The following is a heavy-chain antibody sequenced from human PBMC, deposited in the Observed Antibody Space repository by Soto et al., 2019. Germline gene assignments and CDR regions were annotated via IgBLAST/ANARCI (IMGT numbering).Heavy chain of an antibody. CDR3: ARDVPLTIDTFGFDY. D-gene: IGHD3-16*01. V-gene: IGHV1-18*01. J-gene: IGHJ4*02. CDR1: GYTFTSYG. CDR2: ISAYNGNT. Sequence: ASVKVSCKASGYTFTSYGISWVRQAPGQGLEWMGWISAYNGNTNYAQKLQGRVTMTTDTSTSTAYMELRSLRSDDTAVYYCARDVPLTIDTFGFDYWGQGTLVTVSS.